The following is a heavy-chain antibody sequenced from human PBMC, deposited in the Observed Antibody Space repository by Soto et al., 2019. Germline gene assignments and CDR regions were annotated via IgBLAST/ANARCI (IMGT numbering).Heavy chain of an antibody. CDR3: AGENAYGDPNSFDY. Sequence: EVQLVESGGGLVKPGGSLRLSCTASGFTFSSYNMNWVRQAPGKGLEWVSSISSSSNYIYYADSMKGRFTISRDNAKNSLYLQMNSLRAEDTAVYYCAGENAYGDPNSFDYWGQGTLVTVSS. V-gene: IGHV3-21*02. CDR1: GFTFSSYN. CDR2: ISSSSNYI. J-gene: IGHJ4*02. D-gene: IGHD4-17*01.